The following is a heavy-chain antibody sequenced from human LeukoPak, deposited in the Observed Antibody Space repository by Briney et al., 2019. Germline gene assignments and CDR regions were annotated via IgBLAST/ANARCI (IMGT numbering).Heavy chain of an antibody. D-gene: IGHD6-13*01. CDR2: IYNSGST. J-gene: IGHJ4*02. Sequence: PSETLSLTCTVSGGSISSYYWSWIRQPPGKGLEWIGYIYNSGSTNYNPSLKSRVTISVDTSKNQFSLKLSSVTAADTAVYYCARIWGAAGTIFDYWGQGTLVTVSS. CDR3: ARIWGAAGTIFDY. V-gene: IGHV4-59*01. CDR1: GGSISSYY.